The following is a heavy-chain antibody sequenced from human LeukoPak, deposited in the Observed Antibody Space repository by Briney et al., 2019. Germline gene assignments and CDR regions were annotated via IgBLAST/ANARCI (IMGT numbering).Heavy chain of an antibody. V-gene: IGHV1-2*02. CDR3: AGNLWFGESSDAFDM. D-gene: IGHD3-10*01. J-gene: IGHJ3*02. CDR1: GYTFTGYY. CDR2: ISPNSGGT. Sequence: ASVKVSCKASGYTFTGYYMHWVRQAPGQGLEWMGWISPNSGGTNYAQKFQGRVTMTRDTSISTAYMDMSSLRSDDTAVYYCAGNLWFGESSDAFDMWGQGTMVTVSS.